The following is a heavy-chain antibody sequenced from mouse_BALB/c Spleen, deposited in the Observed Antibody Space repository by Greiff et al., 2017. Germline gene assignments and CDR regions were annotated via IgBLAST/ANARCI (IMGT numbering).Heavy chain of an antibody. CDR2: IWAGGST. D-gene: IGHD1-1*01. CDR3: ARDLGVTTVVALDY. Sequence: VKLMESGPGLVAPSQSLSITCTVSGFSLTSYGVHWVRQPPGKGLEWLGVIWAGGSTNYNSALMSRLSISKDNSKSQVFLKMNSLQTDDTAMYYCARDLGVTTVVALDYWGQGTTLTVSA. J-gene: IGHJ2*01. CDR1: GFSLTSYG. V-gene: IGHV2-9*02.